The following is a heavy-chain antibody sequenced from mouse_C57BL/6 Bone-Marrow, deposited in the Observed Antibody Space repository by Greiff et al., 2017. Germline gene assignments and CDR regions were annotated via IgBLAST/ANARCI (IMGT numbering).Heavy chain of an antibody. Sequence: EVMLVESGTVLARPGASVKMSCKTSGYTFTSYWMHWVKQRPGQGLEWIGAIYPGNSDTSYNQKFKGKAKLTAVTSASTAYMELSSLTNEDSAVYYCTREVLLRWYFDVWGTGTTVTVSS. CDR2: IYPGNSDT. J-gene: IGHJ1*03. CDR3: TREVLLRWYFDV. D-gene: IGHD2-1*01. CDR1: GYTFTSYW. V-gene: IGHV1-5*01.